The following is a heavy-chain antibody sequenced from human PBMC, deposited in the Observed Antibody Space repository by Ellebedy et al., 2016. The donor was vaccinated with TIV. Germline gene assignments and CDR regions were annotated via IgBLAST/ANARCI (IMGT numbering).Heavy chain of an antibody. J-gene: IGHJ4*02. Sequence: GGSLRLXXAASGFTFSTYGMTWVRQAPGKELEWVSTIRNTGGATYYADSVKGRFTISRDNSKNTLYLQMNSLRAEDTAVYYCKVSSWFEKDIWGQGTLVTVSS. D-gene: IGHD6-13*01. V-gene: IGHV3-23*01. CDR2: IRNTGGAT. CDR3: KVSSWFEKDI. CDR1: GFTFSTYG.